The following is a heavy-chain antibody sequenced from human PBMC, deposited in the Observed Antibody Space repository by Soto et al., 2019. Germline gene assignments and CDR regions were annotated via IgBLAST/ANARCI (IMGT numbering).Heavy chain of an antibody. D-gene: IGHD6-13*01. CDR2: FDPEDGET. CDR3: ATAVEYSSSFLFXY. V-gene: IGHV1-24*01. CDR1: GYTLTELS. J-gene: IGHJ4*02. Sequence: ASVKVSCKVSGYTLTELSMHWVRQAPGKGLGWMGGFDPEDGETIYAQKFQGRVTMTEDTSTDTAYMELSSLRSEDTAVYYCATAVEYSSSFLFXYWGQGTLVTVSS.